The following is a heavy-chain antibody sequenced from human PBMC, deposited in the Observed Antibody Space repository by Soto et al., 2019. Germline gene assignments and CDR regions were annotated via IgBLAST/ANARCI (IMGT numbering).Heavy chain of an antibody. CDR1: GYSFTGYY. CDR3: ARGDYGTGGYPFPYFDY. Sequence: HEHLVQSGAEVKRPGASLKVSCKASGYSFTGYYIHWVRQAPGQGLEWMGWVNPDSGDTNYAQHLRGRVTLNSDTSISTASMDLTSVTSDYTAVYYCARGDYGTGGYPFPYFDYWGQGTLVIVSS. V-gene: IGHV1-2*02. D-gene: IGHD2-8*02. CDR2: VNPDSGDT. J-gene: IGHJ4*02.